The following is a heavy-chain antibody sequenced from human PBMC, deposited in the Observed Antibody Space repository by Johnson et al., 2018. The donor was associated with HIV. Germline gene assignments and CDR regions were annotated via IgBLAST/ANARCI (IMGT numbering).Heavy chain of an antibody. D-gene: IGHD1-26*01. J-gene: IGHJ3*02. CDR1: GFTFSSYA. V-gene: IGHV3-30*18. CDR3: AKIGIRVGATTAAFDI. Sequence: QVQLVESGGGVVQPGRSLRLSCAASGFTFSSYAMHWVRQAPGKGLEWVAVISYDGSNKYYADSVKGRFTISRDNSKNTLYLQMNSLRAEDTAVYYCAKIGIRVGATTAAFDIWGQGTMVTVSS. CDR2: ISYDGSNK.